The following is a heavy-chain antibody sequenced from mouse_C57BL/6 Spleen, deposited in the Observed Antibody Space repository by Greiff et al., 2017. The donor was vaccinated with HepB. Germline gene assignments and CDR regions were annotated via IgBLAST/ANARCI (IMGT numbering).Heavy chain of an antibody. CDR2: INTNNGGT. J-gene: IGHJ4*01. D-gene: IGHD2-4*01. CDR1: GYTFTDYY. CDR3: ATGDDDVWYYAIDY. Sequence: EVQLQQSGPELVKPGASVKISCKASGYTFTDYYMNWVKQSHGKSLEWIGDINTNNGGTSYNQKFKGKATLTVDKSSSTAYMELRSLTSEASAVYYCATGDDDVWYYAIDYWGQGTSVTVSS. V-gene: IGHV1-26*01.